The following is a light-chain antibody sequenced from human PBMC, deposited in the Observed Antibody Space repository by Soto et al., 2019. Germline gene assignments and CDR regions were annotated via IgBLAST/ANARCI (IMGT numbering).Light chain of an antibody. CDR3: QQRSKWPLT. J-gene: IGKJ4*01. CDR2: DAS. CDR1: QSVSSY. Sequence: EIVLTQSPATLSLSPGERATLSCRASQSVSSYLAWYQQKPGQAPRLLIYDASNRATGIPARFSGRGSGTDFTLTISSLEPEDFAVYYCQQRSKWPLTFGGGTKVDIK. V-gene: IGKV3-11*01.